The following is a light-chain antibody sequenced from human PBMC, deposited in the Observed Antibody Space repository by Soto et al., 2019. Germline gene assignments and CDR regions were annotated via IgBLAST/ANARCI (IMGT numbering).Light chain of an antibody. Sequence: EIVMTQSPATLSVSPGERATLSCRASQSVSRDLAWYQQKPGQAPRLLIYGASTRATGIPDRFSDSGSGTDFTLTISRLEPEDFAVYYCQQFAASPRTFGQGTKVDIK. CDR2: GAS. CDR3: QQFAASPRT. CDR1: QSVSRD. J-gene: IGKJ1*01. V-gene: IGKV3D-15*01.